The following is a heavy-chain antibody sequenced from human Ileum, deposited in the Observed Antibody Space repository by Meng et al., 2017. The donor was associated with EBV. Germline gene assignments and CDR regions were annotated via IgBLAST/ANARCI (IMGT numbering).Heavy chain of an antibody. CDR1: GESIISNYW. J-gene: IGHJ5*02. CDR2: IYYNTNT. D-gene: IGHD2-8*01. Sequence: QWHLEESCPGLVRPSGTLSLTCAVSGESIISNYWWSWVRQPPGKGLEWIGEIYYNTNTNYNPSLKGRVTMSVDTSQNQFSLTLSSVTAADTAVYFCARKFSVVGSTDGWIDPWGQGTLVTVSS. CDR3: ARKFSVVGSTDGWIDP. V-gene: IGHV4-4*02.